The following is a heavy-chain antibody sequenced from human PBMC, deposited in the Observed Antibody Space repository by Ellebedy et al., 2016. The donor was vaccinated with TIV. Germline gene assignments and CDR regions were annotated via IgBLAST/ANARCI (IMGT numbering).Heavy chain of an antibody. CDR1: GFTFSDYY. CDR2: ISSSGSTI. V-gene: IGHV3-11*01. D-gene: IGHD1-14*01. J-gene: IGHJ4*01. CDR3: AKGRSGTYIHHAFDY. Sequence: GESLKISCAASGFTFSDYYMSWIRQAPGKGLEWVSYISSSGSTIYYAASVKGRFTISRDNAKNTLYLQMNSLRAEDTARYYCAKGRSGTYIHHAFDYWGHGTLVTVSS.